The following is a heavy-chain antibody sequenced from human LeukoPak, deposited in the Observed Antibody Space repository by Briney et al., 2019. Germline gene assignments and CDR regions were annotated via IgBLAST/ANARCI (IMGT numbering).Heavy chain of an antibody. CDR3: ARQYYYYSIDS. CDR2: IYYSGST. CDR1: GGSISSYY. D-gene: IGHD3-22*01. V-gene: IGHV4-59*08. J-gene: IGHJ4*02. Sequence: PSETLSLTCTVSGGSISSYYWSWIRQPPGKGLEWIGYIYYSGSTYYNPSLKSRVTISVDTSKNQFSLKLTSVSAADTAVYYCARQYYYYSIDSWGQGTLVTVSS.